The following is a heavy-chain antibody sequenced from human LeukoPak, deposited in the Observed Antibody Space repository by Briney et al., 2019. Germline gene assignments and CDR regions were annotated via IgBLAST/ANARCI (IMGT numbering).Heavy chain of an antibody. CDR2: IYYSGST. V-gene: IGHV4-61*08. J-gene: IGHJ6*02. D-gene: IGHD1-7*01. CDR3: ARDNWNYGSSMDV. Sequence: SQTLSLTCTVSGGSISSGDYYWSWIRQPPGKGLEWIGYIYYSGSTNYNPSLKSRVTISVDTSKNQFSLKLSSVTAADTAVYHCARDNWNYGSSMDVWGQGTTVTVSS. CDR1: GGSISSGDYY.